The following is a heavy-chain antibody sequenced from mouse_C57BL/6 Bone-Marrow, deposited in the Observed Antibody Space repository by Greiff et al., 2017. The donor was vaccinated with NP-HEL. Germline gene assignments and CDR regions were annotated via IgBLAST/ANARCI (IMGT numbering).Heavy chain of an antibody. J-gene: IGHJ4*01. CDR1: GYTFTDYY. CDR3: AREGNYDGDYAMDY. CDR2: INPNNGGT. D-gene: IGHD2-1*01. Sequence: VQLQQSGPELVKPGASVKISCKASGYTFTDYYMNWVKQSHGKSLEWIGDINPNNGGTSYNQQFKGKATLTVDKSSSTAYMELRSLTSEDSAVYYCAREGNYDGDYAMDYWGQGTSVTVSS. V-gene: IGHV1-26*01.